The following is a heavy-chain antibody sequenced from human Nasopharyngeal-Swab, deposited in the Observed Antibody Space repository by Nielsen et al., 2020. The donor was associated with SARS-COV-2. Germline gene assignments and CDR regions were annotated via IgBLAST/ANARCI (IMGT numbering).Heavy chain of an antibody. Sequence: SETLSLTCTVSGGSISSSSYYWGWIRQPPGKGLEWIGSIYYSGSTNYNPSLKSRVTISVDTSKNQFSLKLSSVTAADTAVYYCARVLKSYDILTGYYIWWFDPWGQGTLVTVSS. CDR3: ARVLKSYDILTGYYIWWFDP. V-gene: IGHV4-39*07. D-gene: IGHD3-9*01. CDR1: GGSISSSSYY. CDR2: IYYSGST. J-gene: IGHJ5*02.